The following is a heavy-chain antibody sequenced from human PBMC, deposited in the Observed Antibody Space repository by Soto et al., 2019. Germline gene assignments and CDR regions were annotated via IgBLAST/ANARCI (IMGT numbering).Heavy chain of an antibody. J-gene: IGHJ3*02. D-gene: IGHD7-27*01. Sequence: SETLSLTCTVSGGSISSGGYYWSWIRQHPGKGLEWIGYIYYSGSTYYNPSLKSRVTISVDTSKNQFSLKLSSVTAADTAVYYCARGSLGHHDAFDIWGQGTMVTVSS. CDR3: ARGSLGHHDAFDI. CDR1: GGSISSGGYY. V-gene: IGHV4-31*03. CDR2: IYYSGST.